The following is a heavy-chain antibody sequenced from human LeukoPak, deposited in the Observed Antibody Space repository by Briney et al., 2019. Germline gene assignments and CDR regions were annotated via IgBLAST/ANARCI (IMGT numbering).Heavy chain of an antibody. CDR2: IYTSGIT. Sequence: SETLSLTCTVSGGSASSGSYYRSWIRQPPGKGLEWIGYIYTSGITNYNPSLKSRVTISVDTSKNQFSLKVTSVTAADTAVYYCARRLDDWGQGTLVTVSS. J-gene: IGHJ4*02. CDR3: ARRLDD. V-gene: IGHV4-61*01. CDR1: GGSASSGSYY.